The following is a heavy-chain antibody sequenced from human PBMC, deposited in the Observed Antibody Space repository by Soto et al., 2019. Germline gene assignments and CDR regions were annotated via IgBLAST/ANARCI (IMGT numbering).Heavy chain of an antibody. J-gene: IGHJ1*01. CDR3: ARDPNTVTPRFQH. D-gene: IGHD4-17*01. Sequence: SVKVSCEASGYSYTSYGISWVRQAPGQGLEWMGWISAYNGNTNYAQKLQGRVTMTTDTSTSTAYMELRSLRSDDTAVYYCARDPNTVTPRFQHWGQGTLVTVSS. V-gene: IGHV1-18*01. CDR1: GYSYTSYG. CDR2: ISAYNGNT.